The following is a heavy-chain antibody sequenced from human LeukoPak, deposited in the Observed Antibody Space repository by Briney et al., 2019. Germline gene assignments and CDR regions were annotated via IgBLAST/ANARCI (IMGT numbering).Heavy chain of an antibody. Sequence: SETLSLTCAVYGGSFSGYYWSWIRQPPGKGLEWIGEINHSGSTNYNPSLKSRVTISVDTSMNQFSLKLSSVTAADTAVYYCATYVRGVMDWFDPWGQGTLVTVSS. CDR1: GGSFSGYY. CDR3: ATYVRGVMDWFDP. D-gene: IGHD3-10*01. J-gene: IGHJ5*02. CDR2: INHSGST. V-gene: IGHV4-34*01.